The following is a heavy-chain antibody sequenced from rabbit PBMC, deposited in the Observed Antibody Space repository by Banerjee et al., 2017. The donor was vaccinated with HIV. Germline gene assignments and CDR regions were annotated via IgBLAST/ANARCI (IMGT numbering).Heavy chain of an antibody. J-gene: IGHJ6*01. CDR2: IYGGSSGST. CDR3: ARRRGNGYFYGMDL. CDR1: GFDFSNYG. V-gene: IGHV1S45*01. Sequence: LVESGGGLVQPGGSLKVSCKASGFDFSNYGVSWVRQAPGKGLEWIACIYGGSSGSTYYASWAKGRFTNSKTSSTTVTLQMTSLAAADTATYFCARRRGNGYFYGMDLWGQGTLVTVS. D-gene: IGHD3-1*01.